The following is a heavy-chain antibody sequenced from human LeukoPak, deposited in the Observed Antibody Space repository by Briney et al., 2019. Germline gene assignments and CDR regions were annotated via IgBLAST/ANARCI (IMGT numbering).Heavy chain of an antibody. CDR2: IDRAVRVQ. CDR1: GFTTHYW. Sequence: GGSLRLSCTASGFTTHYWLNWVRQSPGKGLEWVTNIDRAVRVQHYVDSVEDRFTSSRDSAKNSLALKVHSLRAEDTAVYYCTGGSDKVLSGEYYYYMDVWGTGTTVTVSS. V-gene: IGHV3-7*01. J-gene: IGHJ6*03. D-gene: IGHD2/OR15-2a*01. CDR3: TGGSDKVLSGEYYYYMDV.